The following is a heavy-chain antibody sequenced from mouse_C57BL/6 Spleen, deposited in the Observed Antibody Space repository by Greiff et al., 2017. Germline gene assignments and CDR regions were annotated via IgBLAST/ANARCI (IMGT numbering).Heavy chain of an antibody. Sequence: VHVKQSGAELVKPGASVKLSCTASGFNIKDYYMHWVKQRTEQGLEWIGRIDPEDGETKYAPKFQGKATITADTSANTAYLQLSSLTSEDTAVYYCDPFITTEGYFDVWGTGTTVTVSS. J-gene: IGHJ1*03. CDR3: DPFITTEGYFDV. D-gene: IGHD1-1*01. CDR2: IDPEDGET. V-gene: IGHV14-2*01. CDR1: GFNIKDYY.